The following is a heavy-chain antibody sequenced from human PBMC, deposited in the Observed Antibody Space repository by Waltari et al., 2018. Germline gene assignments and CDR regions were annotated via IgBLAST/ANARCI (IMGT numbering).Heavy chain of an antibody. V-gene: IGHV1-18*01. J-gene: IGHJ4*02. D-gene: IGHD1-7*01. CDR2: INNDNGKT. Sequence: QVQLVQSGTEVKMPGASVKVSCKASGYTFTTSGITWVRQAPGQGLEWMGWINNDNGKTNSAPSLQGRLTMTTETCTGTAYMELRSLKSDDTALYYCARGGNWNYACDVWGQGTLVTVSS. CDR1: GYTFTTSG. CDR3: ARGGNWNYACDV.